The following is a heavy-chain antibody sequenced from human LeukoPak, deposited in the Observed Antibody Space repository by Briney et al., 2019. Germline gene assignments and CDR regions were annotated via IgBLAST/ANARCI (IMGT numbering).Heavy chain of an antibody. CDR2: INPNSGGT. CDR1: GYTFTGYY. CDR3: ARERYYYDSSGYKRFDY. V-gene: IGHV1-2*02. Sequence: GASVKVSCKASGYTFTGYYMHWVRQAPGQGLEWMGWINPNSGGTNYAQKFQGRVTMTRDTSISTAYMELSRLRSDDTAVYYCARERYYYDSSGYKRFDYWGQGTLVTVSS. J-gene: IGHJ4*02. D-gene: IGHD3-22*01.